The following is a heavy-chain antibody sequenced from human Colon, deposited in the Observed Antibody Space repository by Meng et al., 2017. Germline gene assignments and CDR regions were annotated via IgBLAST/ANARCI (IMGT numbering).Heavy chain of an antibody. J-gene: IGHJ4*02. CDR1: RFSFSVYA. Sequence: GSLRLSCAASRFSFSVYAMNWVRQAPGKGLEWVSAISGSGDRAYYADSVKGRFTISRDNSKNTLYLQMNSLRVEDTAVYYCAKSWYDNGDYVRFSDCWGQGTLVTVSS. CDR2: ISGSGDRA. CDR3: AKSWYDNGDYVRFSDC. D-gene: IGHD4-17*01. V-gene: IGHV3-23*01.